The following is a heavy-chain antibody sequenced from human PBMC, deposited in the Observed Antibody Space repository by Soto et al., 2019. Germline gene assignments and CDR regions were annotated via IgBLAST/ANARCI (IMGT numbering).Heavy chain of an antibody. CDR3: AKVPEVGVVVAATEVNAFDI. J-gene: IGHJ3*02. D-gene: IGHD2-15*01. Sequence: EVQLLESGGGLVQPGGSLRLSCAASGFTFSSYAMSWVRQAPGKGLEWVSAISGSCGRTDYADSVKGLFTISRDNSKNTLSLQMNSLRAEDTAVYYCAKVPEVGVVVAATEVNAFDIWGQGTMVTVSS. CDR1: GFTFSSYA. CDR2: ISGSCGRT. V-gene: IGHV3-23*01.